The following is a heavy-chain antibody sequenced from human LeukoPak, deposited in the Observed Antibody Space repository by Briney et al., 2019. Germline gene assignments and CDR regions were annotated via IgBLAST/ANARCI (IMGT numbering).Heavy chain of an antibody. V-gene: IGHV4-34*01. Sequence: PSETLSLTCTVSGGSISSYYWSWIRQPPGKGLEWIGEINHSGSTNYNPSLKSRVTISVDTSKNQFSLKLSSVTAADTAVYYCARAYGDYRYYYYYMDVWGKGTTVTVSS. CDR2: INHSGST. CDR1: GGSISSYY. CDR3: ARAYGDYRYYYYYMDV. D-gene: IGHD4-17*01. J-gene: IGHJ6*03.